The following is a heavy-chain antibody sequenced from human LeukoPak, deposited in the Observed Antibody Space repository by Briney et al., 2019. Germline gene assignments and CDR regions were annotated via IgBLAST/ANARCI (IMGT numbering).Heavy chain of an antibody. CDR3: ARGGSIVVVVAATNFVY. J-gene: IGHJ4*02. CDR1: GFTFSDYY. Sequence: PGGSLRLSCAASGFTFSDYYMSWIRQAPGKGLEWVSYISSSSSYTNYADSVKGRFTISRDNAKKSLYLQMNSLRAEDTAVYYCARGGSIVVVVAATNFVYWGQGTLVTVSS. D-gene: IGHD2-15*01. V-gene: IGHV3-11*05. CDR2: ISSSSSYT.